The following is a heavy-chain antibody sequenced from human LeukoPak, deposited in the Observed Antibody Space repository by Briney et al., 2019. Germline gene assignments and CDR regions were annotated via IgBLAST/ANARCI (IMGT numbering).Heavy chain of an antibody. CDR2: INPYNSAT. Sequence: EASVKVSCKASGYTFSDYYIHWVRQAPGQGLDWMGRINPYNSATFYAQKFQGRVTMTRDTSISSAYMELRRLRSDDTAVYYCARALPEIDYWGQGTLVTVSS. CDR1: GYTFSDYY. V-gene: IGHV1-2*02. CDR3: ARALPEIDY. J-gene: IGHJ4*02.